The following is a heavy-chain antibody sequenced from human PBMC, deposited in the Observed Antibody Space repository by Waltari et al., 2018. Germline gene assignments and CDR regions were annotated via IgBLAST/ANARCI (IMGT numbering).Heavy chain of an antibody. Sequence: QVQLVQSGAEVKKPGSSVKVSCKAPGGTFSRYATSCVRPADGKGLECVGWIIPIFCTANDAQKVQCRVTITADESTSTAYMELSSLRSEDTAVYYCARSETFSGYEGERWFDPWGQGTLVTVSS. CDR3: ARSETFSGYEGERWFDP. V-gene: IGHV1-69*01. D-gene: IGHD5-12*01. CDR2: IIPIFCTA. CDR1: GGTFSRYA. J-gene: IGHJ5*02.